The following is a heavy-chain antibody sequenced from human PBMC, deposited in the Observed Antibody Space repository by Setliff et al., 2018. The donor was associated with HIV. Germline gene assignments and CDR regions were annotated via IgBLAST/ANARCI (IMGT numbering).Heavy chain of an antibody. CDR2: IKQDGSEK. Sequence: PGGSLRLSCAASGFTFSSYWMSWVRQAPGKGLEWVANIKQDGSEKYYVDSVKGRFTISRDNAKNSLYLQMNSLRAEDTAVYYCARSGVYVLPSGYYYMDVWGKGTTVTVSS. V-gene: IGHV3-7*05. J-gene: IGHJ6*03. D-gene: IGHD1-26*01. CDR3: ARSGVYVLPSGYYYMDV. CDR1: GFTFSSYW.